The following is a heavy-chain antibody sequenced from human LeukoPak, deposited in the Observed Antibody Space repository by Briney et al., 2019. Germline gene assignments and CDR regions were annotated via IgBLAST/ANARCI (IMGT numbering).Heavy chain of an antibody. Sequence: GKSLRLSCTASGFTFSDYGMHWVRQPPGKELEWVAIIWYDGSNKTYEDSVKGRFTISRDNSKNTLYLQMNSLRAEDTAVYYCARGVDYYENSGTIDYWGQGTLVTVSS. J-gene: IGHJ4*02. CDR2: IWYDGSNK. V-gene: IGHV3-33*01. CDR3: ARGVDYYENSGTIDY. CDR1: GFTFSDYG. D-gene: IGHD3-22*01.